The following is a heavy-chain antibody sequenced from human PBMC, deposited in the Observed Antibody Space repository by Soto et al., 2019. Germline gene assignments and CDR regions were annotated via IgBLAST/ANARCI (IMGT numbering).Heavy chain of an antibody. V-gene: IGHV4-59*01. D-gene: IGHD6-6*01. CDR3: AREGYSSSSDGFDY. Sequence: SETLSLTCTVSGGSISSYYWSWIRQPPGKGLEWIGYIYYSGSTNYNPSLKSRVTISVDTSKNQFSLKLSSVTAADTAVYYCAREGYSSSSDGFDYWGQGTLVTVSS. CDR1: GGSISSYY. J-gene: IGHJ4*02. CDR2: IYYSGST.